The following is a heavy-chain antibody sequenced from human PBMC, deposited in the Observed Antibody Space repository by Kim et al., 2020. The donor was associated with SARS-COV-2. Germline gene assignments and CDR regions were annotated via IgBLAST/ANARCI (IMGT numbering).Heavy chain of an antibody. CDR3: AINYDSTPFDI. V-gene: IGHV1-69*01. D-gene: IGHD3-22*01. Sequence: ANYAQKFQGRVTITADESTSTAYMELSSLRSEDTAVYYCAINYDSTPFDIWGQGTMVTVSS. J-gene: IGHJ3*02. CDR2: A.